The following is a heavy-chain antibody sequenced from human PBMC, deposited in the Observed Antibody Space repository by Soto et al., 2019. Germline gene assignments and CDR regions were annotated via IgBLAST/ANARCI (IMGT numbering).Heavy chain of an antibody. CDR1: GFTFSSYG. V-gene: IGHV3-30*18. J-gene: IGHJ4*02. CDR2: ISYDGSNK. D-gene: IGHD3-22*01. CDR3: AKDHGGGGYYYDSSGPQRYFDY. Sequence: QVQLVESGGGVVQPGRSLRLSCAASGFTFSSYGMHWVRQAPGKGLEWVAVISYDGSNKYYADSVKGRFTISRDNSKNPRYLQMNSLRAEETAVYYCAKDHGGGGYYYDSSGPQRYFDYWGQGTLVTVSS.